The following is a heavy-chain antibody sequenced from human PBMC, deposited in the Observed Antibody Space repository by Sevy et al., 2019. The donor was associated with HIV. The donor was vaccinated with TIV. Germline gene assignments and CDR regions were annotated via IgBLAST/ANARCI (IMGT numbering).Heavy chain of an antibody. Sequence: GGSLRLSCAASGFTFSSYSMNWVRQAPGKGLEWVSYISSSSSTIYYADSVKGRFTISRDNAKNSLFLQMNSLRDEGTAVYYCATGRLGPFDYWGQGTLVTVSS. CDR1: GFTFSSYS. J-gene: IGHJ4*02. V-gene: IGHV3-48*02. CDR2: ISSSSSTI. CDR3: ATGRLGPFDY. D-gene: IGHD4-17*01.